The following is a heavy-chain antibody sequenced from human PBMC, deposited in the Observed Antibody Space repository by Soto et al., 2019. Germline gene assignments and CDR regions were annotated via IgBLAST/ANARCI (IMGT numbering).Heavy chain of an antibody. CDR2: IKQDGSEK. D-gene: IGHD3-22*01. J-gene: IGHJ4*02. CDR1: GFTFSSYW. Sequence: GGSPRLSWAASGFTFSSYWMSWVRQAPGKGLEWVANIKQDGSEKYYVDSVKGRFTISRDNAKNSLYLQMNSLRAEDTAVYYCARERGRMDSSGYHYGRHYDYWGPGILSPVS. CDR3: ARERGRMDSSGYHYGRHYDY. V-gene: IGHV3-7*03.